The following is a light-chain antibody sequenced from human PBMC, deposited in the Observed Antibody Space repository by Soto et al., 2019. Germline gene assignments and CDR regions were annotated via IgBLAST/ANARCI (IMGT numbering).Light chain of an antibody. J-gene: IGKJ3*01. Sequence: EIVLTQSPATLSLSPGERATLSCRASQSVSSYLAWYQQKPGQAPRLLIYDASNRATGIPARFRGSGYGTDLTLTISSLEPEDFAVYYCQQFSNWPPVSTFGPGTKVDIK. CDR2: DAS. CDR1: QSVSSY. V-gene: IGKV3-11*01. CDR3: QQFSNWPPVST.